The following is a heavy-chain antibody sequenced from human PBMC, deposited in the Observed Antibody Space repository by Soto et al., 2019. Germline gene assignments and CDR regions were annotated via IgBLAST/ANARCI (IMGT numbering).Heavy chain of an antibody. Sequence: QVQLQESGPGLVKPSETLSLTCTVSGGAVSSGTFYWSWIRQSPGKGLEWIGNIYFSRSTNYNPSLKNRVTISADTSRNQFSLKLSSVTTADTAVYYCARDWIAGRGRVGWFDPWGQGILVTVSS. V-gene: IGHV4-61*01. CDR3: ARDWIAGRGRVGWFDP. J-gene: IGHJ5*02. CDR1: GGAVSSGTFY. D-gene: IGHD6-6*01. CDR2: IYFSRST.